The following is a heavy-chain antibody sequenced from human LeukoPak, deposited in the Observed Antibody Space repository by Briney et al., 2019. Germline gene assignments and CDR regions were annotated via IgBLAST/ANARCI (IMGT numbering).Heavy chain of an antibody. D-gene: IGHD6-6*01. CDR3: ACGSSSVDY. Sequence: SETLSLTCAVYGGSFSDYYWSWIRQPPGKGLEWIGEINHSGSTNYNPSLKSRVTISVDTSKNQFSLKLSSVTAADTAVYYCACGSSSVDYWGQGTLVTVSS. CDR1: GGSFSDYY. CDR2: INHSGST. V-gene: IGHV4-34*01. J-gene: IGHJ4*02.